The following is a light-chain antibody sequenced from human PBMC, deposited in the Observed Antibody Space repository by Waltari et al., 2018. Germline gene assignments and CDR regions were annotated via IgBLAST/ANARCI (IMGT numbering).Light chain of an antibody. V-gene: IGKV3-15*01. Sequence: EIVVTPSPSTLSLSPGERATLSCRASENVDTNIAWYQKKPGQPPRLLISGASTSATDIPPRLSSSGSGTEFSLSTSSLQSEDVAVYYCHQYKNWPPWTFGPGTKVEIK. J-gene: IGKJ1*01. CDR2: GAS. CDR1: ENVDTN. CDR3: HQYKNWPPWT.